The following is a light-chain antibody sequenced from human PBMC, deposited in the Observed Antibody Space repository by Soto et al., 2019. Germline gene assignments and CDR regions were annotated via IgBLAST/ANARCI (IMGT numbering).Light chain of an antibody. CDR1: QSVSSTY. V-gene: IGKV3-20*01. CDR3: RHYINSQWT. CDR2: AAS. Sequence: EIVLTQSPGTLALSPGERATLSCRPSQSVSSTYLDWYQQKPGQPPRLLIYAASSRATGIPVRFSGGASATDFPLTISRLEPEDFAVYYCRHYINSQWTFGQGTKVEIK. J-gene: IGKJ1*01.